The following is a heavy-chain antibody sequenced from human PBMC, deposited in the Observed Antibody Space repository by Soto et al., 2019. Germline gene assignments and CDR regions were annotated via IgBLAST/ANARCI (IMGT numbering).Heavy chain of an antibody. CDR1: GGSISSYY. Sequence: PSDTLSLTCTVSGGSISSYYWRWIRQPPGKGLEWIGYIYYSGSANYNPSLKSRVTISVDTSKNQFSLKLSSVTAADTAVYYCARGYCSGGSCLIDAFDIWGQGTMVTVSS. CDR2: IYYSGSA. D-gene: IGHD2-15*01. V-gene: IGHV4-59*01. J-gene: IGHJ3*02. CDR3: ARGYCSGGSCLIDAFDI.